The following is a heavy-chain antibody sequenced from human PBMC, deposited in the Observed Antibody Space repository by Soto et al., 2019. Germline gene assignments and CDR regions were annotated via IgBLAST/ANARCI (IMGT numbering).Heavy chain of an antibody. D-gene: IGHD2-2*01. Sequence: SETLSLTCTVSGGSISSGGYYWSWIRQHPGKGLEWIGYIYYSGSTYYNPSLKSRVTISVDTSKNQFSLKLSSVTAADTAVYYCARVTSRGVPAAMRYDWFDPWGQGTLVTVSS. CDR2: IYYSGST. CDR3: ARVTSRGVPAAMRYDWFDP. J-gene: IGHJ5*02. V-gene: IGHV4-31*03. CDR1: GGSISSGGYY.